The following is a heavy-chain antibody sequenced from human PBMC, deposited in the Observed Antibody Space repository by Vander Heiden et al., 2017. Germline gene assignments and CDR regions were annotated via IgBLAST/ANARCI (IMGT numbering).Heavy chain of an antibody. Sequence: QVQLVESGGGVVQPGRSLRLSCAASGFTFSSYGMHWVRQAPGKGLEWVAVISYDGSNKYYADSVKGRVTISRDNSKNTLYLQMNSLRAEDTAVYYCAKAPRGYSPTSIGVADYWGQGTLVTVSS. CDR2: ISYDGSNK. J-gene: IGHJ4*02. CDR1: GFTFSSYG. D-gene: IGHD5-18*01. V-gene: IGHV3-30*18. CDR3: AKAPRGYSPTSIGVADY.